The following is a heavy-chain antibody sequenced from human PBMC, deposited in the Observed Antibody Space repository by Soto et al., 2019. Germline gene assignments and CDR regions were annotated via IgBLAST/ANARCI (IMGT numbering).Heavy chain of an antibody. Sequence: HVQLQESGPGLVKPSQTLSLTCTVSGGSISSGGFYWSWIRQHPGKGLEWIGYISYSGSTDYSPSLKSRVTISVDTSKNQFSLNLTSVTAADTAVYYCASGYSPSWFDPWGQGTLVTVSS. V-gene: IGHV4-31*03. CDR2: ISYSGST. J-gene: IGHJ5*02. CDR3: ASGYSPSWFDP. D-gene: IGHD5-18*01. CDR1: GGSISSGGFY.